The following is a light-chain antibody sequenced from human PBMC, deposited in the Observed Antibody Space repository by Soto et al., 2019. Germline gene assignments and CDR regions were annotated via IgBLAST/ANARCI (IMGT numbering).Light chain of an antibody. J-gene: IGKJ2*01. Sequence: DIQMTQSPSSLSVSVGDRVTITCQASHDITNYLNWYQQKPGKAPKLLIYDVSKLETGVPSRFSGSGSWTDFTFTIISLQSEDFAVYYCQQYNNWPPYTFGQGTKLEIK. V-gene: IGKV1-33*01. CDR2: DVS. CDR1: HDITNY. CDR3: QQYNNWPPYT.